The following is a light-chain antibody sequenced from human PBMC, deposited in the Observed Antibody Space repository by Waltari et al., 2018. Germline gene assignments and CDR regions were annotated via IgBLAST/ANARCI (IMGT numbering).Light chain of an antibody. Sequence: DIQMTQSPSTLSASVGDRVTITCRASQSISSWLAWYQKKPGNAPKLLFYKASSLETGVPSRFSGSGSGTDFTLTISSLQPDDFATYYCQQYNSYPWTFGQGTKVEIK. CDR3: QQYNSYPWT. J-gene: IGKJ1*01. CDR1: QSISSW. CDR2: KAS. V-gene: IGKV1-5*03.